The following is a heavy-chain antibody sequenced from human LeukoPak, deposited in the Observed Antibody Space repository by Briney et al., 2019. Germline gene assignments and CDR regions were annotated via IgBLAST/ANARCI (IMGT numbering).Heavy chain of an antibody. CDR2: INHSGST. CDR1: GGSFSGYY. V-gene: IGHV4-34*01. D-gene: IGHD4-11*01. J-gene: IGHJ4*02. CDR3: ARGQIYSKVDY. Sequence: SETLSLTCAVYGGSFSGYYWSWIRHPPGKGLEWIGEINHSGSTNNNPSLKSRVTIPVDTSKTQFSLKLSSVTAADTAVYYCARGQIYSKVDYWGQGTLVTVSS.